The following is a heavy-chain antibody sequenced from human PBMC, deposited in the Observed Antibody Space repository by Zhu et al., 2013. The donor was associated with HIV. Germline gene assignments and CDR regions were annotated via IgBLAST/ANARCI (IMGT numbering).Heavy chain of an antibody. J-gene: IGHJ4*02. Sequence: QVQLVQSGAEVKKPGSSVKVSCKASGDIFSNFAINWLRQAPGQGLEWMGGIIPTFGTANYAQKFQDRVTIIADESTSTAYLELSSLRSEDTAVYYCARDRHHPEPRPYTTGWYGEFDFWGQGTLVTVSS. V-gene: IGHV1-69*01. D-gene: IGHD6-19*01. CDR1: GDIFSNFA. CDR3: ARDRHHPEPRPYTTGWYGEFDF. CDR2: IIPTFGTA.